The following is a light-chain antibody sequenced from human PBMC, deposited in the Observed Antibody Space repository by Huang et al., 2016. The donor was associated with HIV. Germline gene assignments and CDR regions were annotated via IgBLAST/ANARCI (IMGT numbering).Light chain of an antibody. J-gene: IGKJ2*01. CDR1: QSVSTDY. V-gene: IGKV3-20*01. Sequence: EIVLTQSPGTLSLSPGERVTRSCRASQSVSTDYLAWSQQRPVQGPRLLIYGASSRATGIPERFSGSGSGTEFTLTISGLEPEDFAVYYCQQYGGSLYTFGQGTKLEIK. CDR2: GAS. CDR3: QQYGGSLYT.